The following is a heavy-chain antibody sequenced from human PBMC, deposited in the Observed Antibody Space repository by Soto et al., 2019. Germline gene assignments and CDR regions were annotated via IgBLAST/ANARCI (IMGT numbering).Heavy chain of an antibody. V-gene: IGHV1-69*02. Sequence: QVQLVQSGTEVKKPGSSVKVSCKASGDTFSFYTINWVRQAPGLGLEWVGRINPIVSMSNYAQKFQGRVSMTADNSTSTASMERRSLRSDDTAMYFCAASYGSGYRAFDYWGQGALVIVSS. J-gene: IGHJ4*02. CDR1: GDTFSFYT. CDR2: INPIVSMS. CDR3: AASYGSGYRAFDY. D-gene: IGHD3-10*01.